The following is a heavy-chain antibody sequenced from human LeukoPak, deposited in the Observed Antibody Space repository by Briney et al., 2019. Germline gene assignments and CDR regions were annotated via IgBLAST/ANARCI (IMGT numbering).Heavy chain of an antibody. CDR2: ISHDGSTI. V-gene: IGHV3-30*18. D-gene: IGHD6-13*01. CDR1: GFTFDSYG. J-gene: IGHJ4*02. CDR3: AKVRPGITAPMASSDN. Sequence: PGRSLRLSCAVSGFTFDSYGMHWVRQAPGKGLEWVAVISHDGSTIYYADSVEGRFTISRDNTDNTLFLQMNSLRPEDTAVYYCAKVRPGITAPMASSDNWGQGTLVTVSS.